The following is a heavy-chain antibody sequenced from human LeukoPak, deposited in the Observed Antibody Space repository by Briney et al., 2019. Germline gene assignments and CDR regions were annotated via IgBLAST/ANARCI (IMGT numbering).Heavy chain of an antibody. CDR3: AKVLGYVDRLDS. CDR2: ISVSDGST. Sequence: GGSLRLSCAASGFTFSSSAMAWVRRAPGEGLQWVSSISVSDGSTHYADSVKGRFTISRDNSKNTLFLQMNFLRAEDTAEYFCAKVLGYVDRLDSWGQGTLVTVSS. J-gene: IGHJ4*02. V-gene: IGHV3-23*01. CDR1: GFTFSSSA. D-gene: IGHD2-15*01.